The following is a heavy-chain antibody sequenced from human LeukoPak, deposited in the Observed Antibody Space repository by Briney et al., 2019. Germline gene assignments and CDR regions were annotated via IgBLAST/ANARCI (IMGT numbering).Heavy chain of an antibody. Sequence: GASVKVSCKASGYTFTGYYMHWVRQAPGQGLEWMGWINPNSGGTNYAQKFQGRVTMTRDTSISTAYMELSRLRSDDTAVYYCARGMFDTDYSFLGFEYWGLGTPVSVSS. V-gene: IGHV1-2*02. CDR1: GYTFTGYY. CDR3: ARGMFDTDYSFLGFEY. J-gene: IGHJ4*02. D-gene: IGHD5-12*01. CDR2: INPNSGGT.